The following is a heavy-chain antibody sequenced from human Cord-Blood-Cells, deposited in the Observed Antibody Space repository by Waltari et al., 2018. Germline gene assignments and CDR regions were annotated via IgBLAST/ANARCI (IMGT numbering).Heavy chain of an antibody. CDR1: GFTFSSYA. D-gene: IGHD3-3*01. J-gene: IGHJ4*02. CDR2: ISGSGGST. Sequence: CAASGFTFSSYAMSWVRQAPGKGLEWVSAISGSGGSTYYADSVKGRFTISRDNSKNTLYLQMNSLRAEDTAVYYCAKGYYDFWSGYYFDYWGQGTLVTVSS. CDR3: AKGYYDFWSGYYFDY. V-gene: IGHV3-23*01.